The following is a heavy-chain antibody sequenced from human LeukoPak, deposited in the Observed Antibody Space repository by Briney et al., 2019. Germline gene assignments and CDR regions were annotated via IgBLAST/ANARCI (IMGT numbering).Heavy chain of an antibody. CDR3: ARDGTSTDDY. D-gene: IGHD2-2*01. CDR2: ISGNKDNP. J-gene: IGHJ4*02. Sequence: ASVKVSCKASGYTFSNFGINWVRQAPGQGLEWIAWISGNKDNPHYGQKFQGRFTVTTDSSTSTAYMELRNLRSDDTAVYYCARDGTSTDDYWGQGTLVTVSP. V-gene: IGHV1-18*01. CDR1: GYTFSNFG.